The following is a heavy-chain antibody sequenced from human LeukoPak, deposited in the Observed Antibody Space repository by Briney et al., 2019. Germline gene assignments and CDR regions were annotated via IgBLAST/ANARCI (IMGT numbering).Heavy chain of an antibody. Sequence: GGSLRLSCAASGFTFSGYAMSWVRQTPGKGLEWVSAISGSGGRTYYAGSVRGRFTISRDNSKNTLYLQMNSLRDEDTAVYYCARGSSYDFWSGYPFDYWGQGTLVTVSS. V-gene: IGHV3-23*01. D-gene: IGHD3-3*01. J-gene: IGHJ4*02. CDR1: GFTFSGYA. CDR3: ARGSSYDFWSGYPFDY. CDR2: ISGSGGRT.